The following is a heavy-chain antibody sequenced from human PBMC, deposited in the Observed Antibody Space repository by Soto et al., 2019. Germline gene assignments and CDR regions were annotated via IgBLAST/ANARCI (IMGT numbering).Heavy chain of an antibody. CDR3: ARHLSADDSSGYYDAFDI. Sequence: GESLKISCKGSGYSFTSYWIGWVRQMPGKGLEWMGIIYPGDSDTRYSPSFQGQVTISADKSISTAYLQWSSLKASDTAMYYYARHLSADDSSGYYDAFDIWGQGTMVTVSS. J-gene: IGHJ3*02. CDR2: IYPGDSDT. D-gene: IGHD3-22*01. V-gene: IGHV5-51*01. CDR1: GYSFTSYW.